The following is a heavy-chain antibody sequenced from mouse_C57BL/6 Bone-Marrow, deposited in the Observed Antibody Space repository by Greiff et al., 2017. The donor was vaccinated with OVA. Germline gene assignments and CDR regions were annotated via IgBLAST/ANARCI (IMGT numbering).Heavy chain of an antibody. CDR2: IDPENGDT. V-gene: IGHV14-4*01. CDR1: GFNIKDDY. Sequence: EVQLQQSGAELVRPGASVKLSCTASGFNIKDDYMHWVKQRPEQGLEWIGWIDPENGDTEYASKFQGKATITADTSSNTAYLQLSSLTSEDTAVYYCTTGSMDYWSQGTSVTVSS. J-gene: IGHJ4*01. CDR3: TTGSMDY.